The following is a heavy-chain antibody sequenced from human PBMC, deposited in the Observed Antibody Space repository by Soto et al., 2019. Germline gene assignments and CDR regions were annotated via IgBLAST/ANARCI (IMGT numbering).Heavy chain of an antibody. CDR1: GGSISSGGYS. CDR2: IYHSGST. Sequence: ALSLTCAVSGGSISSGGYSWSWIRQPPGKGLEWIGYIYHSGSTYYNPSLKSRVTISVDRSKNQFSLKLSSVTAADTAVYYCARRQRDCFDYWGKATLLTVST. CDR3: ARRQRDCFDY. J-gene: IGHJ4*02. V-gene: IGHV4-30-2*01. D-gene: IGHD2-21*02.